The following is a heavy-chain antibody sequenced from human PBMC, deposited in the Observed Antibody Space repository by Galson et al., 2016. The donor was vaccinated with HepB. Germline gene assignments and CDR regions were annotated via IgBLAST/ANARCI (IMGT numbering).Heavy chain of an antibody. CDR1: GFTFSGYG. D-gene: IGHD2/OR15-2a*01. CDR3: AKRHEYCPPVGCSVDY. CDR2: DSMDGRRK. Sequence: SLRLSCAASGFTFSGYGMHWVRQAPGKGLEWVAADSMDGRRKWYAESVEGRFTISRDNFNNMLYLQMSSLIPDGTAVYFCAKRHEYCPPVGCSVDYWGQGTLVSVSS. V-gene: IGHV3-30*05. J-gene: IGHJ4*02.